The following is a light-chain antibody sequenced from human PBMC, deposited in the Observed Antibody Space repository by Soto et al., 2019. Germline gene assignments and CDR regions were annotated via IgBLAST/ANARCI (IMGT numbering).Light chain of an antibody. CDR3: QKYGSSPYT. Sequence: RVLTQSPGTLSLSPGERATLSCRASQSVSSSYLAWYQQKPGQAPRLLIYGASSRATGIPDRFSGSGSGTDFTLTISRLEPEDFAVYYCQKYGSSPYTFGQGTKLEIK. CDR2: GAS. CDR1: QSVSSSY. J-gene: IGKJ2*01. V-gene: IGKV3-20*01.